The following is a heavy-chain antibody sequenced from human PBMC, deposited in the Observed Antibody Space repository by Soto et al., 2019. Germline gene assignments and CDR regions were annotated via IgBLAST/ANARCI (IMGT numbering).Heavy chain of an antibody. D-gene: IGHD2-2*01. CDR1: GFTFSSYG. J-gene: IGHJ4*02. CDR2: ISYDGSNK. Sequence: PGGSLRLSCAASGFTFSSYGMHWVRQAPGKGLEWVAVISYDGSNKYYADSVKGRFTISRDNSKNTLYLQMNSLRAEGTAVYHCANDRCGSSTCHAYFDYWGQGTLVTVSS. V-gene: IGHV3-30*18. CDR3: ANDRCGSSTCHAYFDY.